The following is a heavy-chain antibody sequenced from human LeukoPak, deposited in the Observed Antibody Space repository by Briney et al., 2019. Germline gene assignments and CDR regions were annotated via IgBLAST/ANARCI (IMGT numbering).Heavy chain of an antibody. Sequence: PGGSLRLSCAASGFTFSNYGIHWVRQAPGKGLEWVAFVRSDGGIKYYADSVKGRFTISRDNSRTTVYLQMNSLRAEDTAVYHCAKDLPAAYFDYWGQGTLDTVSS. D-gene: IGHD2-2*01. V-gene: IGHV3-30*02. CDR2: VRSDGGIK. CDR1: GFTFSNYG. J-gene: IGHJ4*02. CDR3: AKDLPAAYFDY.